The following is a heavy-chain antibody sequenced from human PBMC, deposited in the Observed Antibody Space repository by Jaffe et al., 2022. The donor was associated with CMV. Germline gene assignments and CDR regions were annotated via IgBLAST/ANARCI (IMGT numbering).Heavy chain of an antibody. CDR3: CAAAAGRKGNWFDP. J-gene: IGHJ5*02. CDR1: GFTFSNAW. Sequence: EVQLVESGGGLVKPGGSLRLSCAASGFTFSNAWMSWVRQAPGKGLEWVGRIKSKTDGGTTDYAAPVKGRFTISRDDSKNTLYLQMNSLKTEDTAVYYCCAAAAGRKGNWFDPWGQGTLVTVSS. D-gene: IGHD6-13*01. CDR2: IKSKTDGGTT. V-gene: IGHV3-15*01.